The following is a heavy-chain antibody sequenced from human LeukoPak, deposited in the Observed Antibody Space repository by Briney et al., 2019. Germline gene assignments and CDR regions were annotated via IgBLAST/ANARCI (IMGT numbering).Heavy chain of an antibody. D-gene: IGHD2-2*01. CDR2: INPNSGGT. J-gene: IGHJ6*02. CDR3: ARDVVPAAIRYYYYYGMDV. CDR1: GYTFTGYY. V-gene: IGHV1-2*02. Sequence: ASVKVSCKASGYTFTGYYMHWVRQAPGQGLEWTGWINPNSGGTNYAQKFQGRVTMTRDTSISTAYMELSRLRSDDTAVYYCARDVVPAAIRYYYYYGMDVWGQGTTVTVSS.